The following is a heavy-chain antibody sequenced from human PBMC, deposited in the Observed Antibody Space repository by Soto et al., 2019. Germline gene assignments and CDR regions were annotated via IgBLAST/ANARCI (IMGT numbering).Heavy chain of an antibody. V-gene: IGHV4-30-4*01. Sequence: SETLSLTCTVSGGSISSGDYYWSWIRQPPGKGLEWIGYIYYSGSTYYNPSLKSRVTISVDTSKNQFSLKLSSVTAADTAVYYCARDVVAATQVSNSGWSDYWGQGTLVTVSS. CDR3: ARDVVAATQVSNSGWSDY. CDR2: IYYSGST. CDR1: GGSISSGDYY. D-gene: IGHD2-15*01. J-gene: IGHJ4*02.